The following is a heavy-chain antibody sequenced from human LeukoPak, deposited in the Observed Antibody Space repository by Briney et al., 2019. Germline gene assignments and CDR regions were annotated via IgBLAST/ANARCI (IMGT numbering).Heavy chain of an antibody. D-gene: IGHD2-15*01. J-gene: IGHJ6*02. Sequence: GGSLRLSCAASGFTFTDYAMSWVRQAPGKGLEWVSSISSSGAYIYYADSMKGRFTISRDNAKNSLYLQMNSLRAEDTAVYYCTRRKVIAATSGYSTLYNYYGMDVWGPGTTVTVAS. CDR1: GFTFTDYA. V-gene: IGHV3-21*01. CDR2: ISSSGAYI. CDR3: TRRKVIAATSGYSTLYNYYGMDV.